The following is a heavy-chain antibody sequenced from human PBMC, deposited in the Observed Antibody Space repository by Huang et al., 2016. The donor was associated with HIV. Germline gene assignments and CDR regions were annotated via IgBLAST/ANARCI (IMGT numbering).Heavy chain of an antibody. Sequence: QVQLVESGGGVVQPGRSLRISCAASGFTFSSYGMHWVRQAPGKGLEWVAVISYDGKTKYYADAVKGRFGISRDNSKTTVYLQLNSLRVEDTAVYYCAKGGSAAAVLDFRGQGTLVTVSS. D-gene: IGHD6-13*01. CDR1: GFTFSSYG. CDR2: ISYDGKTK. V-gene: IGHV3-30*18. J-gene: IGHJ4*02. CDR3: AKGGSAAAVLDF.